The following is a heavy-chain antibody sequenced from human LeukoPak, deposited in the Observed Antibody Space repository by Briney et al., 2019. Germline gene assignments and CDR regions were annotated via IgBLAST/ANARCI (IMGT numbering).Heavy chain of an antibody. J-gene: IGHJ4*02. CDR1: GFTYSRDS. Sequence: GGSLRLSCAASGFTYSRDSMNWVRQAPGKGLEWVSYISRDSSIIYYADSVRGRFTISRDNAKNSLYLQMNSLRAEDTAVYYCVRDNPRCCGVVPANIDDYWGQGTLVTVSS. D-gene: IGHD2-15*01. V-gene: IGHV3-48*01. CDR3: VRDNPRCCGVVPANIDDY. CDR2: ISRDSSII.